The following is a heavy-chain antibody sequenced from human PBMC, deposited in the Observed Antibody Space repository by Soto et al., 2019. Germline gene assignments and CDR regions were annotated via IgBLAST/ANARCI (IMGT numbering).Heavy chain of an antibody. CDR2: ISFDGTNK. CDR1: KFTFASYV. Sequence: QVQLVESGGGVVQPERSQRLSCTASKFTFASYVMHWVRQAPVEGLEWVALISFDGTNKYYADSVKGRFTISRDNSKNTMYLQMNSLGAEDTAVYYCAREMIPMIMGGMSAMDVWGQGTTVTVS. J-gene: IGHJ6*02. V-gene: IGHV3-30*04. CDR3: AREMIPMIMGGMSAMDV. D-gene: IGHD3-22*01.